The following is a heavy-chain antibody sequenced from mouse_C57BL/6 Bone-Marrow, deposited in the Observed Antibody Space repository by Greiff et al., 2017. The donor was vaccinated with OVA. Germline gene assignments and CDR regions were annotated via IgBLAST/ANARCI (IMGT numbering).Heavy chain of an antibody. CDR1: GFSLSTFGLG. J-gene: IGHJ2*01. D-gene: IGHD2-3*01. CDR3: ARTGAFYDGYY. CDR2: IWWDDDK. V-gene: IGHV8-8*01. Sequence: ESGPGILQPSQTLSLTCSFSGFSLSTFGLGVGWIRQPSGKGLEWLAHIWWDDDKYYNPALKSRLTISKDTSKNQVFLMIANVDTADTATYYCARTGAFYDGYYWGQGTTLTVSS.